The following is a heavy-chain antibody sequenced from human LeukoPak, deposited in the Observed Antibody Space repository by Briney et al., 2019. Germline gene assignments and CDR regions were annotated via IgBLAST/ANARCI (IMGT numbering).Heavy chain of an antibody. CDR3: ARDPDYDSSGYTFDY. D-gene: IGHD3-22*01. Sequence: GGSLRLSCAASGFTFSSYWMSWVRQAQGKGLEWVANIKQDGSEKYYVDSVKGRFTISRDNAKNSLYLQMNSLRAEDTAVYYCARDPDYDSSGYTFDYWGQGTLATVSS. V-gene: IGHV3-7*01. CDR2: IKQDGSEK. CDR1: GFTFSSYW. J-gene: IGHJ4*02.